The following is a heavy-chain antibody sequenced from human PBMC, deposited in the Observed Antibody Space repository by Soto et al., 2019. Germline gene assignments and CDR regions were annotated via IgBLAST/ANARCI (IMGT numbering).Heavy chain of an antibody. V-gene: IGHV1-58*01. Sequence: SVKVSCKASGFTFTSSAVQWVRQARGQRLEWIGWIVVGSGNTNYAQKFQERVTITRDMSTSTAYMELSSLRSEDTAVYYCAALYGSGSYYSVDSLWGKGTLVTVSS. D-gene: IGHD3-10*01. CDR2: IVVGSGNT. J-gene: IGHJ4*02. CDR1: GFTFTSSA. CDR3: AALYGSGSYYSVDSL.